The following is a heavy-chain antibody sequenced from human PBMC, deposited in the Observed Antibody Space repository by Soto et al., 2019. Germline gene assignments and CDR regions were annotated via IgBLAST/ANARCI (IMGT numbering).Heavy chain of an antibody. CDR1: GGSISSYS. Sequence: SETLSLTGTVSGGSISSYSWSWIRQPPGKGLEWIACIHYSGSTNYNPSLKSRVTISVDTSKNQFSLTVTSVTAADTAVYYCAGLLTMIRGYGMDVWGQGTTVTVSS. CDR3: AGLLTMIRGYGMDV. V-gene: IGHV4-59*01. CDR2: IHYSGST. D-gene: IGHD3-10*01. J-gene: IGHJ6*02.